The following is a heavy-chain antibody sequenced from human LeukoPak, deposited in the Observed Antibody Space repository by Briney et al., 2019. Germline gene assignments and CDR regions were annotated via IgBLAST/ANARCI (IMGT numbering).Heavy chain of an antibody. V-gene: IGHV3-13*01. D-gene: IGHD5-18*01. CDR1: GFTFSNYD. CDR2: IGTAGDT. CDR3: ARGRDTAIDY. J-gene: IGHJ4*02. Sequence: GGSLRLSCAASGFTFSNYDMHWVRQPTGKGLEGVSAIGTAGDTYYPGSVKGRFTLSRENAKNSLYLQMNSLRAGDTAVYYCARGRDTAIDYWGQGTLVTVSS.